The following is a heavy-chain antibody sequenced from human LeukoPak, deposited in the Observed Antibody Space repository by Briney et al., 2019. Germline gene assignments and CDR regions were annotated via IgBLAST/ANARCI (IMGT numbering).Heavy chain of an antibody. CDR3: AKGGVEDAFDI. V-gene: IGHV3-9*01. Sequence: GGSLRLSCAASGFTFDDYAMHWVRQAPGKGLEWVSGISWNSGSIGYADSVKGRFTISRDNAKNSLYLQMNSLRAEDTALYYCAKGGVEDAFDIWGQGTLVTVSS. CDR1: GFTFDDYA. CDR2: ISWNSGSI. J-gene: IGHJ4*02. D-gene: IGHD2-8*02.